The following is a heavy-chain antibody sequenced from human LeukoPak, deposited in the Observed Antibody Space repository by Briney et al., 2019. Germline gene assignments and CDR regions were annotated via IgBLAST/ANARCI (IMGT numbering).Heavy chain of an antibody. J-gene: IGHJ4*02. Sequence: GSLRLSSAASGFTFSDYYMSWIRPAPGKGLEWVSYISSSSSYTNYAASVKGRFTISRDNAKNSLYLQMNSLRAEDTAVYYCARTFLSGDGYKVGYFDYWGQGTLVTVSS. V-gene: IGHV3-11*03. CDR2: ISSSSSYT. CDR1: GFTFSDYY. D-gene: IGHD5-24*01. CDR3: ARTFLSGDGYKVGYFDY.